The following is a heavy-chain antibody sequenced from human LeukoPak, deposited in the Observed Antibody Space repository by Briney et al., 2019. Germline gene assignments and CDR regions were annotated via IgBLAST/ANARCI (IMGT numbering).Heavy chain of an antibody. CDR3: AGAAAGSPFQH. J-gene: IGHJ1*01. V-gene: IGHV4-4*09. CDR2: IFPTGST. Sequence: SETLSLTCTVSGGSINTYSYYWSWIRQPPGKGLEYIGYIFPTGSTNYNPSLKSRVSISVDTSKNQFSLKVNSVTAADTAVYYCAGAAAGSPFQHWGQGTLVTVSS. D-gene: IGHD6-13*01. CDR1: GGSINTYSYY.